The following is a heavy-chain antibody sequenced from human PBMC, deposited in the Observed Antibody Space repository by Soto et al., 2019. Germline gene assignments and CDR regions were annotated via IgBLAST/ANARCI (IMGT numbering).Heavy chain of an antibody. CDR3: TTDGRLRFGELSLYY. J-gene: IGHJ4*02. Sequence: GGSLRLSCAASGFTFSNAWMSWVRQAPGKGPEWVGRIKSKTDGGTTDYAAPVKGRFTISRDDSKNTLYLQMNSLKTEDTAVYYCTTDGRLRFGELSLYYWGQGTLVTVSS. V-gene: IGHV3-15*01. CDR2: IKSKTDGGTT. CDR1: GFTFSNAW. D-gene: IGHD3-16*02.